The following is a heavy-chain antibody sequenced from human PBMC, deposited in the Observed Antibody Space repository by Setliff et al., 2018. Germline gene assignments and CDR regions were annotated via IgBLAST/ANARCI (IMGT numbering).Heavy chain of an antibody. V-gene: IGHV1-18*01. CDR2: IGGHKDDT. J-gene: IGHJ6*03. CDR1: GYPFNNDG. Sequence: ASVQVSCKASGYPFNNDGISWLRQTPGQGLEWMGWIGGHKDDTLFAQKFQGRFTMTTYTSTTTAYMELKSLRSDNPAVYYCAREGVDSRPSTDYRSYMDVRGKGTTVTVSS. CDR3: AREGVDSRPSTDYRSYMDV. D-gene: IGHD3-22*01.